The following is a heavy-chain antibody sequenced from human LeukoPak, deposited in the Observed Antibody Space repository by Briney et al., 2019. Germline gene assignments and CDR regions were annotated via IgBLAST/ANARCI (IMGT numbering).Heavy chain of an antibody. CDR1: GFTFSSYS. CDR2: ITSSSDYV. Sequence: GGSLRLSCTASGFTFSSYSMSWVRQAPGKGLEWVSSITSSSDYVYYADSVKGRFTISRDNAENSLHLQMNSLRADDTAVYYCAATGPDYWGQGTLVTVSS. D-gene: IGHD1-1*01. V-gene: IGHV3-21*01. CDR3: AATGPDY. J-gene: IGHJ4*02.